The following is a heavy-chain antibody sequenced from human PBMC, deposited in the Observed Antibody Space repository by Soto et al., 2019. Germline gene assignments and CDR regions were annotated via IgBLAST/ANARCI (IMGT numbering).Heavy chain of an antibody. D-gene: IGHD7-27*01. V-gene: IGHV4-59*01. CDR2: IYYSGST. CDR1: GGSISSYY. J-gene: IGHJ4*02. CDR3: ARRWGTYFDF. Sequence: QVQLQESGPGLVKPSETLSLTCTVSGGSISSYYWSWIRQPSGKGLEWIGYIYYSGSTDYDPSLKSRVTISVDTSKNQFSLKLSSVTAADTAVYYCARRWGTYFDFWGQGTLVTVSS.